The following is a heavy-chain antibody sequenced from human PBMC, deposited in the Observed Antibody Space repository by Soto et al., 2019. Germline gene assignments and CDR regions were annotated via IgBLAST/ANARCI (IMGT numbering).Heavy chain of an antibody. D-gene: IGHD5-18*01. CDR3: ARDPLWGTAMVLWYFDL. CDR2: ISYDGSNK. CDR1: GFTFSSYA. J-gene: IGHJ2*01. V-gene: IGHV3-30-3*01. Sequence: QVQLVESGGGVVQPGRSLRLSCAASGFTFSSYAVHWVRQAPGKGLERVAVISYDGSNKYYSDSVKGRFTISRDNSKNTLYLQMNSLRAEDTAVYYCARDPLWGTAMVLWYFDLWGRGTLVTVSS.